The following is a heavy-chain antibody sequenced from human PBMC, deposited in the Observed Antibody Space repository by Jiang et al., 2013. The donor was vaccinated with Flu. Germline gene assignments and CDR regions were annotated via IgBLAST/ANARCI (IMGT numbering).Heavy chain of an antibody. CDR2: IIPILGIA. V-gene: IGHV1-69*04. Sequence: SGAEVKKPGSSVKVSCKASGGTFSSYTISWVRQAPGQGLEWMGRIIPILGIANYAQKFQGRVTITRDTSASTAYMELSSLRSEDTAVYYCVGGYSYGQARGYYFDYWGQGTLVTVSS. J-gene: IGHJ4*02. CDR3: VGGYSYGQARGYYFDY. D-gene: IGHD5-18*01. CDR1: GGTFSSYT.